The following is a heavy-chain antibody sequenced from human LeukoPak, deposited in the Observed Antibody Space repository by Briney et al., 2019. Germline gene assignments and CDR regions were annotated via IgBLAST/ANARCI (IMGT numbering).Heavy chain of an antibody. V-gene: IGHV4-59*01. J-gene: IGHJ5*02. CDR3: ARGVRGYVGLFDP. Sequence: SETLSLTCTVSGGSISSYYWSWIRQPPGKGLEWIGYFYYGGTTHYNPSLTSRVTISGDTSKSQISLKLKSVTPGDTAVYYCARGVRGYVGLFDPWGQGTLVMVSS. CDR1: GGSISSYY. CDR2: FYYGGTT. D-gene: IGHD3-9*01.